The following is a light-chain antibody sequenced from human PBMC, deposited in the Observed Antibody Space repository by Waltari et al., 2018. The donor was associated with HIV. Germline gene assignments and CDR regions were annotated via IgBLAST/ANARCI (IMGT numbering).Light chain of an antibody. V-gene: IGLV3-19*01. CDR2: GKN. CDR1: SLRSYY. J-gene: IGLJ1*01. CDR3: NSRDSSGNHYV. Sequence: SSELTQDPAVSVALGQTVRITCQGDSLRSYYASWYQQKPGQAPLLVIYGKNNRPSGFPDRFSGSSSGNPASLTITGAQAEDEADYYCNSRDSSGNHYVFGTGTKVTVL.